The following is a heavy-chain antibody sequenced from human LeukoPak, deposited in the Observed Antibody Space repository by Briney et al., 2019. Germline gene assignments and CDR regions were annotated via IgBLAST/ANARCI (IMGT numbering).Heavy chain of an antibody. CDR3: ARNPGYSSSWYFGEYYYYGMDV. V-gene: IGHV3-7*01. CDR2: IKEDGSEK. Sequence: GGSLRLSCAASGFTFSSYWMSWLRQAPEKGLEWVANIKEDGSEKYYVDSVKGRFSISRDNAKNSLYLQMNSLRAEDTAVYYCARNPGYSSSWYFGEYYYYGMDVWGQGTTVTVSS. D-gene: IGHD6-13*01. J-gene: IGHJ6*02. CDR1: GFTFSSYW.